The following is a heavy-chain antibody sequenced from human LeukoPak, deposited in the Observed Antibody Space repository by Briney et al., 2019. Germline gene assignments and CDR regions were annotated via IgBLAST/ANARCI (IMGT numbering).Heavy chain of an antibody. CDR3: AREAVAGTR. Sequence: SETLSLTCTVSGGSISSGSYYWSWIRQPAGKGLEWIGRIYTSGSTNYNPSLKSRVTISVDTSKNQFSLKLSSVTAADTAVYYCAREAVAGTRWGQGTLVTVSS. V-gene: IGHV4-61*02. CDR1: GGSISSGSYY. D-gene: IGHD6-19*01. CDR2: IYTSGST. J-gene: IGHJ4*02.